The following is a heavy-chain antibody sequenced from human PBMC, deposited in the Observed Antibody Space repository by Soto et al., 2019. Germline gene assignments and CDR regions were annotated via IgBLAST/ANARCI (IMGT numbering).Heavy chain of an antibody. J-gene: IGHJ5*02. Sequence: GASVKVSCKASGGTFSSYAISWVRQAPGQGLEWMGGIIPIFGTANYAQKFQGRVTITADESTSTAYMELSSLRSEDTAVYYCADSTRGATHPWSWFDPWGQGTLVTVSS. CDR3: ADSTRGATHPWSWFDP. CDR1: GGTFSSYA. D-gene: IGHD1-26*01. V-gene: IGHV1-69*13. CDR2: IIPIFGTA.